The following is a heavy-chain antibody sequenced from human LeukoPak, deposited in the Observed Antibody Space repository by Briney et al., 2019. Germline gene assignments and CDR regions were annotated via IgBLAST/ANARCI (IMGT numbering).Heavy chain of an antibody. CDR2: ISYDGSNK. J-gene: IGHJ3*02. V-gene: IGHV3-30*03. CDR3: ARGYDFWSGDNDAFDI. CDR1: GFTFSNYG. Sequence: GGSLRLSCAASGFTFSNYGMHWVRQAPGKGLEWVAIISYDGSNKYYADSVKGRFTISRDNSKNTLYLQMNSLRAEDTAVYYCARGYDFWSGDNDAFDIWGQGTMVTVSS. D-gene: IGHD3-3*01.